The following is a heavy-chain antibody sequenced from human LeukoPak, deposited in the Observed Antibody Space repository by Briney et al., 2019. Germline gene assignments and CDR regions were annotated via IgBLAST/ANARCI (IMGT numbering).Heavy chain of an antibody. V-gene: IGHV3-48*01. CDR1: GFTFSTYS. CDR2: ISCNSRTM. J-gene: IGHJ4*02. D-gene: IGHD2-21*01. Sequence: GGSLRLSCAASGFTFSTYSMNWVRQAPGKGLEWLSSISCNSRTMYYADSVKGRFTISRDNAKNSLYLKMNSLRAEDAGVYFCAKAPVTSCRGAYCYPFDSWGQGTLVSVSS. CDR3: AKAPVTSCRGAYCYPFDS.